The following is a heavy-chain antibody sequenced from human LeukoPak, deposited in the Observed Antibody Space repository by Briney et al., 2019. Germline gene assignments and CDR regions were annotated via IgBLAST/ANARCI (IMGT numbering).Heavy chain of an antibody. J-gene: IGHJ4*02. CDR2: IYPGDSDT. CDR1: GYSFTSYW. D-gene: IGHD6-19*01. Sequence: GESLKISCKGSGYSFTSYWIGWVRQMPGKGLEWMGIIYPGDSDTRYSPSFQGRVTISADKSISTAYLQWSSLKASDTAMYYCARPLWAGRAVAGLGGFDYWGQGTLVTVSS. CDR3: ARPLWAGRAVAGLGGFDY. V-gene: IGHV5-51*01.